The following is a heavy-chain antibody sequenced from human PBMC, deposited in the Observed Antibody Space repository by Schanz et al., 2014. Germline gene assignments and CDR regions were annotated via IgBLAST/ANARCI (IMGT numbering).Heavy chain of an antibody. Sequence: EVHLVESGGGLVKRGGSLRLSCAASGFTLSNSDMHWVRQGTGKGLEWVSTIGYLGDTYYPDSVKGRFTVSRDSGQNSLYLQMNSLRAEDTAVYYCARDSRPNYDFLTAYYSIDYWGQGTLVTVSS. V-gene: IGHV3-13*01. J-gene: IGHJ4*02. CDR2: IGYLGDT. CDR1: GFTLSNSD. CDR3: ARDSRPNYDFLTAYYSIDY. D-gene: IGHD3-9*01.